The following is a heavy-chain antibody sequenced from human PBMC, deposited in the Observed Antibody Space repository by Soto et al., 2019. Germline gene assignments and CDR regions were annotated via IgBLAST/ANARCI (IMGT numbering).Heavy chain of an antibody. Sequence: TLSLTCSVSGADINTYSWTWIRQPAGKGLEWIGRIYTSASINYNPSLRGRVTLSVDTSTNQVSLKLASVTAADTAVYYCARDREAGYHFYYGMAVWGQGTTVTVS. CDR1: GADINTYS. V-gene: IGHV4-4*07. CDR3: ARDREAGYHFYYGMAV. CDR2: IYTSASI. J-gene: IGHJ6*02. D-gene: IGHD6-19*01.